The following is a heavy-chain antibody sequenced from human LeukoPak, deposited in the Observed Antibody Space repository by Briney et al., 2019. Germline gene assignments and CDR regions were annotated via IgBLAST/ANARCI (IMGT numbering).Heavy chain of an antibody. J-gene: IGHJ3*02. V-gene: IGHV4-34*01. D-gene: IGHD3-10*01. CDR3: ARKAAEPAVWFGEYRLGAFDI. CDR1: GFTFSDYN. Sequence: GSLRLSCAASGFTFSDYNMRWIRQAPGKGLEWIGSIYYNGNTDYNPSLKSRVTTSVETSKNQFSLKLSAVTAADTAVYYCARKAAEPAVWFGEYRLGAFDIWGQGTMVTVSS. CDR2: IYYNGNT.